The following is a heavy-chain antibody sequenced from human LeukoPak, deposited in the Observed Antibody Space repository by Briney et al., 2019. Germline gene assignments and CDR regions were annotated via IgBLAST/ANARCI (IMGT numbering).Heavy chain of an antibody. Sequence: SETLSLTCAVSGGSISRSNWWSWVRQPPGKGLEWIGEIYHSGSTYYNPSLKSRVTISVDTSKNQFSLKLSSVTAADTAVYYCAREYYYDSSGYNNWFDPWGQGTLVTVSS. J-gene: IGHJ5*02. CDR1: GGSISRSNW. V-gene: IGHV4-4*02. CDR3: AREYYYDSSGYNNWFDP. D-gene: IGHD3-22*01. CDR2: IYHSGST.